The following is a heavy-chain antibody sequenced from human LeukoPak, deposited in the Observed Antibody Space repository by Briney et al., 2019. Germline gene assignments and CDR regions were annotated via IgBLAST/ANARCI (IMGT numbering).Heavy chain of an antibody. J-gene: IGHJ3*02. CDR3: ARGPQVGDYGWGSYRDDAFDI. CDR2: MNPNSGNT. V-gene: IGHV1-8*01. D-gene: IGHD3-16*02. Sequence: GASVKVSCKASGYTFTSYDINWVRQATGQGLEWVGWMNPNSGNTGYAQKFQGRVTMTRNTSISTAYMELSSLRSEDTAVYYCARGPQVGDYGWGSYRDDAFDIWGQGTMVTVSS. CDR1: GYTFTSYD.